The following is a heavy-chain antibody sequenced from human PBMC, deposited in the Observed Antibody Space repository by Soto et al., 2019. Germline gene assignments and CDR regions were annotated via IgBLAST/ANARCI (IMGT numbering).Heavy chain of an antibody. CDR3: GRVMRSLLSITALDT. CDR1: GYTFTRDQ. D-gene: IGHD3-10*01. CDR2: IEPSGGKT. J-gene: IGHJ5*02. V-gene: IGHV1-46*01. Sequence: QAQLVQSGAEVKKPGASVKVSCKASGYTFTRDQIHWVRQAPGQGLECMGMIEPSGGKTNYAQKFQGRVTMTRDTSTSTVYMALSSLRSEDTAIYFCGRVMRSLLSITALDTWGQGTLVTVSS.